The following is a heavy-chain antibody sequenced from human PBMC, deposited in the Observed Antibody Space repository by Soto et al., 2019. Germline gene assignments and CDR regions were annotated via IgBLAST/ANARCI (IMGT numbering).Heavy chain of an antibody. Sequence: SETLSLTCTVSGGSISSSSYYWGWIRQPPGKGLEWIGSIYYSGSTYYNPSLKSRVTISVDTSKNQFSLKLSSVTAADTAVYYCARLLVRGALYKWFDPWGQGTLVTVSS. J-gene: IGHJ5*02. CDR3: ARLLVRGALYKWFDP. CDR2: IYYSGST. D-gene: IGHD3-10*01. CDR1: GGSISSSSYY. V-gene: IGHV4-39*01.